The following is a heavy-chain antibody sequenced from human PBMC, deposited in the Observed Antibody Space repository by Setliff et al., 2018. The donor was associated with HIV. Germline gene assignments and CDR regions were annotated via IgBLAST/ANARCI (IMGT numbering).Heavy chain of an antibody. D-gene: IGHD3-9*01. CDR3: AKDMSTDWYTVSGFDL. CDR1: GFTFSSHW. Sequence: GGSLRLSCAASGFTFSSHWMHWVRQAPGKGLEWVSGISWSSGSIDSADSVKGRFTISKDNAKNSLYLQMNSLRPEDTALYYCAKDMSTDWYTVSGFDLWGQGTLVTVSS. J-gene: IGHJ5*02. CDR2: ISWSSGSI. V-gene: IGHV3-9*01.